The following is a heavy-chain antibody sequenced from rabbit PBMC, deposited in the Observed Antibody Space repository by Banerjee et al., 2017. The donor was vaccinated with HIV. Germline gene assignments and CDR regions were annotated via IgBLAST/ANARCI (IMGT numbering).Heavy chain of an antibody. CDR1: GFDFSSYG. V-gene: IGHV1S47*01. J-gene: IGHJ3*01. D-gene: IGHD2-1*01. CDR2: IDPVFGST. Sequence: QEQLVESGGGLVQPGGSLKLSCKASGFDFSSYGVSWVRQAPGKGLEWIGYIDPVFGSTYYASWVNGRFTISSHNAQNTLYLQLNSLTAADTATYFCVRGYSYDDYGDYGLWGQGTLVTVS. CDR3: VRGYSYDDYGDYGL.